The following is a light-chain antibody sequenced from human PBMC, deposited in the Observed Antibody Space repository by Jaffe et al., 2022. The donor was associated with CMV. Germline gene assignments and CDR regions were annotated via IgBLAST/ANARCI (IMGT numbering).Light chain of an antibody. CDR3: QQTNNFPWT. CDR2: AAS. J-gene: IGKJ1*01. Sequence: DIQMTQSPSSVSASVGDRVTITCRASQGFSTSLAWYQQKPGKAPKLLIYAASNLQSGVPSRFSGSGSGTDFTLTISSLQPEDFATYYCQQTNNFPWTFGQGTKVEVK. CDR1: QGFSTS. V-gene: IGKV1D-12*01.